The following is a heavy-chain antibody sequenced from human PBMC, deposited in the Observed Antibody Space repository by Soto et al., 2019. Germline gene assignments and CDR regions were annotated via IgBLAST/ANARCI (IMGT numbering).Heavy chain of an antibody. CDR2: IIPIFGTA. V-gene: IGHV1-69*01. CDR1: GGTFSRHA. CDR3: ARGWGYDSNDYYYAY. D-gene: IGHD3-22*01. Sequence: QVQLVQSGAEVRKPGSSVKVSCKASGGTFSRHAISWVRQAPGQGLEWMGGIIPIFGTANHAQKFQGRVRIFADESTSTVYMELSSLRSEDTAMYYCARGWGYDSNDYYYAYWGQGTLVIVSS. J-gene: IGHJ4*02.